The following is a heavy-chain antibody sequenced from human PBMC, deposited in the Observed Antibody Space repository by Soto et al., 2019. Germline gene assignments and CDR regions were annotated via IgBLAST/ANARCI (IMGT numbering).Heavy chain of an antibody. CDR1: GYPVTAYY. CDR2: INPATGAA. CDR3: ARGGGVGVAGSAAFDM. D-gene: IGHD3-3*01. Sequence: QLHLVQSGAVVKKPGASVTVSCSASGYPVTAYYMHWVRQAPGRGLEWMGGINPATGAAKYTQTSQGRVTMPRDPSPITVFMELGGLTSEATAVFYCARGGGVGVAGSAAFDMWGQGTLVTVSS. J-gene: IGHJ3*02. V-gene: IGHV1-2*02.